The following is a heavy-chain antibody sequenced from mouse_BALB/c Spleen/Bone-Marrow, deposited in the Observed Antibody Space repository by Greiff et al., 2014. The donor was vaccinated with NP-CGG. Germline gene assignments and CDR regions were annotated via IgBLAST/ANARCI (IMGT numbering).Heavy chain of an antibody. CDR1: GYAFTNYL. CDR3: ARFGRYYFDY. Sequence: VQLQQSGAELVRPGTAVNVSCKASGYAFTNYLIGWVKQRPGQGLEWIGVINPGSGGANYNEKFKGKATLTADKSSSTACMQLSSLTSDDSAVYFCARFGRYYFDYWGQGTTLTVSS. CDR2: INPGSGGA. J-gene: IGHJ2*01. V-gene: IGHV1-54*01.